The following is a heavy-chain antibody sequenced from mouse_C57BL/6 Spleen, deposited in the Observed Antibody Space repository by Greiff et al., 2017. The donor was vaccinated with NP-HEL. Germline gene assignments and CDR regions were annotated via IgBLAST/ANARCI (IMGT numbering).Heavy chain of an antibody. Sequence: VQLQQPGAELVRPGTSVKLSCKASGYTFTSYWMHWVKQRPGQGLEWIGVIDPSDSYTNYNQKFKGKATLTVDTSSSTAYMQLSSLTSEDSAVYYCARGMDGSPWFAYWGQGTLVTVSA. D-gene: IGHD1-1*01. J-gene: IGHJ3*01. V-gene: IGHV1-59*01. CDR3: ARGMDGSPWFAY. CDR2: IDPSDSYT. CDR1: GYTFTSYW.